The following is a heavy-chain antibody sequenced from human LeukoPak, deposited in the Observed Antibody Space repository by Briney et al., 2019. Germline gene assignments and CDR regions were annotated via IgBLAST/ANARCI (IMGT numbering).Heavy chain of an antibody. J-gene: IGHJ4*02. CDR1: GFTFSSYG. CDR3: AKDLNYYGSGSYYMDY. V-gene: IGHV3-30*18. CDR2: ISYDGSNK. Sequence: PGGSLRLSCAASGFTFSSYGMHWVRQAPGKGLEWVAVISYDGSNKYYADSVKGRFTISRDNSKNTLYLQMNSLGAEDTAVYYCAKDLNYYGSGSYYMDYWGQGTLVTVSS. D-gene: IGHD3-10*01.